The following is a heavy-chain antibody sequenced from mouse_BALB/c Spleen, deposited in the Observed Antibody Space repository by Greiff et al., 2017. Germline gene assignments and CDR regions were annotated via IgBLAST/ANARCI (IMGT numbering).Heavy chain of an antibody. CDR1: GFTFSSFG. Sequence: EVHLVESGGGLVQPGGSRKLSCAASGFTFSSFGMHWVRQAPEKGLEWVAYISSGSSTIYYADTVKGRFTISRDNHKNTLCLQMTSLRSEDTAMYYCARSRYRYDVDYAMDYWGQGTSVTVSS. V-gene: IGHV5-17*02. CDR3: ARSRYRYDVDYAMDY. J-gene: IGHJ4*01. D-gene: IGHD2-14*01. CDR2: ISSGSSTI.